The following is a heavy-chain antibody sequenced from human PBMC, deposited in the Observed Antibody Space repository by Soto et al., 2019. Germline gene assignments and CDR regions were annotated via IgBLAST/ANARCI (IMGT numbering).Heavy chain of an antibody. V-gene: IGHV4-34*01. CDR3: ARFHYSSSWYF. Sequence: SETVSLTCAVYGGSFSGYYWSWIRQPPGKGLEWIGEINHSGSTNYNPSLKSRVTISVDTSKNQFSLKLSSVTAADTAVYYCARFHYSSSWYFWGQGTLVTVSS. CDR2: INHSGST. D-gene: IGHD6-13*01. CDR1: GGSFSGYY. J-gene: IGHJ4*02.